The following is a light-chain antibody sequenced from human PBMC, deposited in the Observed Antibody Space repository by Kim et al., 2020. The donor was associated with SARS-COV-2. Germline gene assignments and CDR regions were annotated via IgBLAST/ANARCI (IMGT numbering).Light chain of an antibody. Sequence: AVGQTVRITCQGDTLRSYYASWYQQKPGQAPVLVIYGKNNRPSGIPDRFSGSTSGNTVSLTITGAQAEDEADYYCNSRDSSGNHVVFGGGTQLTVL. CDR2: GKN. V-gene: IGLV3-19*01. CDR3: NSRDSSGNHVV. J-gene: IGLJ2*01. CDR1: TLRSYY.